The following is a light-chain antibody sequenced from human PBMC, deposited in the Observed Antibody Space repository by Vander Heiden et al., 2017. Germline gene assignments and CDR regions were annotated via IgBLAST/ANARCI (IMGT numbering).Light chain of an antibody. V-gene: IGLV4-69*01. J-gene: IGLJ3*02. CDR2: LNSDGSH. CDR1: SVHSSYA. Sequence: QLVLTQSPSASASLGASVTLTCPLRSVHSSYAIAWHQQQPEKGPRYLMKLNSDGSHSKGDGIPDRFSGSSSGAERYLTISSLQSEDEADYYCQTWGTGIHWVFGGGTKLTVL. CDR3: QTWGTGIHWV.